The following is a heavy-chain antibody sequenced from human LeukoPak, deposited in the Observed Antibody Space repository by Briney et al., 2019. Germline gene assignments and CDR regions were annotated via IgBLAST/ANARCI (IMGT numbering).Heavy chain of an antibody. CDR2: ISSSGSGSNT. J-gene: IGHJ2*01. CDR1: GFTFSRYS. D-gene: IGHD1-26*01. Sequence: PGGSLRLSCAASGFTFSRYSMNWVRQAPGKGLEWVSGISSSGSGSNTYYADSVKGRFTISRDTSKNTVYLHMNSLRVEDTAVYYCAKDRTVGASYWYFDLWGRGTLVTVSS. V-gene: IGHV3-23*01. CDR3: AKDRTVGASYWYFDL.